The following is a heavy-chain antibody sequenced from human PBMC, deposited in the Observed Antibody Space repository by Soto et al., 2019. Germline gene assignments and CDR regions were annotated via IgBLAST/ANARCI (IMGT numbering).Heavy chain of an antibody. D-gene: IGHD3-10*01. J-gene: IGHJ4*02. CDR3: ASVKITRLFDY. V-gene: IGHV4-34*01. CDR2: INHSGST. Sequence: QVQLQQWGAGLLKPSETLSLTCAVYGGSFSGYYWTWIRQPPGTGLEWIGEINHSGSTNYNPSLKSRVTISGDTATKQCSLTLTPVTAADPAVYDCASVKITRLFDYWGQGTLVTVSS. CDR1: GGSFSGYY.